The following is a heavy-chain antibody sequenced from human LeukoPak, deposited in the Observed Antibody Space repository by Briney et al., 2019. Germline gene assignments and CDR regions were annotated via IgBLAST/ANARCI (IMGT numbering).Heavy chain of an antibody. CDR2: INHSGST. Sequence: PSETLSLTCAVYGGSFSGYYWSWIRQPPGKGLEWIGEINHSGSTNYNPSLKSRVTISVDTSKNQFSLKLSSVTAADTAVYYCARGPDDYYDSSGYGTFDYWGQGTLVTVSS. V-gene: IGHV4-34*01. D-gene: IGHD3-22*01. CDR1: GGSFSGYY. J-gene: IGHJ4*02. CDR3: ARGPDDYYDSSGYGTFDY.